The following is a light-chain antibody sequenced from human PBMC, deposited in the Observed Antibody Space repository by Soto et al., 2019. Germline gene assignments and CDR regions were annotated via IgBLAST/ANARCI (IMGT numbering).Light chain of an antibody. CDR3: QQYENYWT. J-gene: IGKJ1*01. Sequence: DIQMTQSPSTLSASVGDRVTITCRASQSVSSFLAWYQQKPGKAPKLLIYDASNLDSGVPSRFSGSGSGTEFSLTISNLQPDDCATYYCQQYENYWTFGQGTKV. V-gene: IGKV1-5*01. CDR2: DAS. CDR1: QSVSSF.